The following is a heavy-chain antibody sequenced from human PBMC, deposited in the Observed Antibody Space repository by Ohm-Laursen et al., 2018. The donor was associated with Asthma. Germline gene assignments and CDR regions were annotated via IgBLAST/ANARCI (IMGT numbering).Heavy chain of an antibody. J-gene: IGHJ5*02. CDR2: INPTSGGT. CDR3: ARAEYSARHRWFDP. V-gene: IGHV1-2*06. Sequence: VSSVKVSCKVSGGTFSRSAISWVRQAPGQGLEWMGRINPTSGGTNYAQKFQGRVTMTRDTSINTAYMELSRLRSDDTAVYFCARAEYSARHRWFDPWGQGTLVTVSS. CDR1: GGTFSRSA. D-gene: IGHD1-26*01.